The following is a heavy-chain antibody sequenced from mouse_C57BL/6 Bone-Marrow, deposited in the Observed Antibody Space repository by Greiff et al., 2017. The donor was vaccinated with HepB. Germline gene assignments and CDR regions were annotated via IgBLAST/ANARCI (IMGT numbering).Heavy chain of an antibody. D-gene: IGHD1-1*02. V-gene: IGHV5-6*01. CDR1: GFTFSSYG. CDR2: ISSGGSYT. Sequence: EVHLVESGGDLVKPGASLKLSCAASGFTFSSYGMSWVRQTPDKRLEWVATISSGGSYTYYPDSVKGRFTISRDNAKNTLYLQMSSLKSEDTAMYYCARHRWTYWGQGTLVTVSA. J-gene: IGHJ3*01. CDR3: ARHRWTY.